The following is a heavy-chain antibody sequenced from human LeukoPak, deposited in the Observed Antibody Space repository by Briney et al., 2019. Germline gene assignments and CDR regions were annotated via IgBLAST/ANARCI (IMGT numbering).Heavy chain of an antibody. CDR1: GGSFSGYY. D-gene: IGHD3-10*01. CDR3: ARGRVSSYYGSGSYLGY. Sequence: PSETLSLTFAVYGGSFSGYYWSWIRQPPGKGLEWIGEINHSGSTNYNPSLKSRVTISVDTSKNQFSLKLSSVTAADTAVYYCARGRVSSYYGSGSYLGYWGQGTLVTVSS. J-gene: IGHJ4*02. V-gene: IGHV4-34*01. CDR2: INHSGST.